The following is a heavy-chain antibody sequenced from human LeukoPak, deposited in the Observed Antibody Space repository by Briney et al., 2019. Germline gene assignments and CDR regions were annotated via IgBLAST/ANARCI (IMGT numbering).Heavy chain of an antibody. J-gene: IGHJ4*02. Sequence: GESLKISCKASGYTFTTYGISWVRQAPGQGLEWMGWISPYNGHTNYAQKLQGRVTMTTDTSTSTAYMELWSLRSDDTAVYYCARDQGRFGAAAAGRDTDYWGQGTLVTVSS. D-gene: IGHD6-13*01. V-gene: IGHV1-18*01. CDR1: GYTFTTYG. CDR2: ISPYNGHT. CDR3: ARDQGRFGAAAAGRDTDY.